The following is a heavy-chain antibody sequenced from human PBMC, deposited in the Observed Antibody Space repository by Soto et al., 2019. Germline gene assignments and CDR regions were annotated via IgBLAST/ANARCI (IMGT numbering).Heavy chain of an antibody. CDR1: GDSISTVDYF. Sequence: SETLSLTCSVSGDSISTVDYFWAWIRQPPGQALEYIGYIYKSATTYYDPSFESRVAISLDTSKSQFSLNVTSVTAADTAVYFCARGRYCLTGRCFPNWFDSWGQGTLVTVSS. V-gene: IGHV4-30-4*08. CDR2: IYKSATT. J-gene: IGHJ5*01. D-gene: IGHD2-15*01. CDR3: ARGRYCLTGRCFPNWFDS.